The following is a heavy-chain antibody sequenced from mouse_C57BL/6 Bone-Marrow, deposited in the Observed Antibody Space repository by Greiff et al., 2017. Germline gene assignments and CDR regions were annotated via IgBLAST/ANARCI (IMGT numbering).Heavy chain of an antibody. J-gene: IGHJ3*01. Sequence: EVNVVESGGGLVQPGGSLSLSCAASGFNFTDYYMSWVRQPPGKALEWLGFIRNKANGYTTEYSASVKGRFTISRDNSQSILYLPMNALRAEDSATYYCARYDGSPFAYWGQGTLVTVSA. CDR3: ARYDGSPFAY. CDR2: IRNKANGYTT. CDR1: GFNFTDYY. V-gene: IGHV7-3*01. D-gene: IGHD2-3*01.